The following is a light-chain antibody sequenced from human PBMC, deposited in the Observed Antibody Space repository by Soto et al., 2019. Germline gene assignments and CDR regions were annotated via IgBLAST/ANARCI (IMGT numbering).Light chain of an antibody. J-gene: IGLJ2*01. V-gene: IGLV2-23*01. CDR3: CSYAGSSTYVV. CDR1: SSDVGSYNL. CDR2: EGS. Sequence: QSALTQPASVSGSPGQSITISCTGTSSDVGSYNLVSWYQHHPGKAPKLMIDEGSKRPSGVSNRFSGSKSGNTASLTISGLQAEDEADYYCCSYAGSSTYVVFGGGTKLTVL.